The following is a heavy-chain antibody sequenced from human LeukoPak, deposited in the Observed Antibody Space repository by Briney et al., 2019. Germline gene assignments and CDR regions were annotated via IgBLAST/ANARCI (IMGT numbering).Heavy chain of an antibody. CDR3: ARVTGYDWESSYDY. V-gene: IGHV4-39*07. J-gene: IGHJ4*02. CDR2: IYYSGST. Sequence: SETLSLTCTVSGGSISSSSYYWGWIRQPPGKGLEWIGSIYYSGSTYYNPSLKRRGTISVDTSKNQFSLKLSSVTAADTAVYYCARVTGYDWESSYDYWGQGTLVTVSS. D-gene: IGHD5-12*01. CDR1: GGSISSSSYY.